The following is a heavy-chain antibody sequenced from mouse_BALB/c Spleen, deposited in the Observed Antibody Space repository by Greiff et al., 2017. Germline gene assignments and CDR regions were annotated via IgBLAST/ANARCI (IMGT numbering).Heavy chain of an antibody. V-gene: IGHV1S22*01. CDR3: TRSGADYRYDDYFDY. CDR1: GYTFTSYW. CDR2: IYPGSGST. J-gene: IGHJ2*01. D-gene: IGHD2-14*01. Sequence: LQQPGSELVRPGASVKLSCKASGYTFTSYWMHWVKQRPGQGLEWIGNIYPGSGSTNYDEKFKSKATLTVDTSSSTAYMQLSSLTSEDSAVYYCTRSGADYRYDDYFDYWGQGTTLTVSS.